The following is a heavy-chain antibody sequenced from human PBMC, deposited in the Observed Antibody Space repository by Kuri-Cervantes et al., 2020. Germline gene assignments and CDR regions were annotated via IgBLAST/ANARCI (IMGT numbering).Heavy chain of an antibody. Sequence: GESLKIPCAASGFTFSQYYIMWIRQAPGKGLEWVSYISHSGSLIYEADSVKGRFTISKDTSKNMLFLQMNSLRAEDTAVYYCAKASSSGPGWFDAWGQGTLVTVSS. CDR1: GFTFSQYY. V-gene: IGHV3-11*04. CDR3: AKASSSGPGWFDA. CDR2: ISHSGSLI. J-gene: IGHJ5*02. D-gene: IGHD6-25*01.